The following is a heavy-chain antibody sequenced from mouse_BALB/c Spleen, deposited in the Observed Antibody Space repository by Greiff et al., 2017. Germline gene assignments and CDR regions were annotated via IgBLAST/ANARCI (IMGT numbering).Heavy chain of an antibody. CDR3: ALRQLWPWFAY. Sequence: VQLQQSGAELVKPGASVKLSCTASGFNIKDTYMHWVKQRPEQGLEWIGRIDPANGNTKYDPKFQGKATITADTSSNTAYLQLSSLTSEDTAVYYCALRQLWPWFAYWGQGTLVTVSA. J-gene: IGHJ3*01. CDR1: GFNIKDTY. D-gene: IGHD3-2*01. CDR2: IDPANGNT. V-gene: IGHV14-3*02.